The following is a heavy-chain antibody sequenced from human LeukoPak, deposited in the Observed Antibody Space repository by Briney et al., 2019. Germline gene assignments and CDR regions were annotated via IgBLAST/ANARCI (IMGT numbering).Heavy chain of an antibody. J-gene: IGHJ6*03. Sequence: GESLKISCKGSGYSFTSYWIGWVRQMPGKGLEWMGIIYPGDSETRYSPSFQGQVTISADKSISTAYLQWSSLKASDTAMYYCATRTSCSGGSCYEDYYYYYYMDVWGKGTTVTVSS. V-gene: IGHV5-51*01. CDR1: GYSFTSYW. CDR2: IYPGDSET. CDR3: ATRTSCSGGSCYEDYYYYYYMDV. D-gene: IGHD2-15*01.